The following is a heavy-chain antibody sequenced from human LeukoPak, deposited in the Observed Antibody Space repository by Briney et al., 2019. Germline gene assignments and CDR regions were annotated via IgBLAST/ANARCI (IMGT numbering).Heavy chain of an antibody. D-gene: IGHD2-21*01. CDR2: INPSGGST. J-gene: IGHJ4*02. CDR3: ARDPRGGIVVIQVVDYFDY. CDR1: GYTFTSYY. V-gene: IGHV1-46*01. Sequence: ASVKVSCKASGYTFTSYYMHWVRQAPGQGLEWMGIINPSGGSTSYAKKFQGRVTMTRDTSTSTVYMELSSLRSEDTAVYYCARDPRGGIVVIQVVDYFDYWGQGTLVTVSS.